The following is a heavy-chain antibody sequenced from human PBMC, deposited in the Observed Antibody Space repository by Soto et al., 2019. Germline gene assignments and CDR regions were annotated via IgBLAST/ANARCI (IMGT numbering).Heavy chain of an antibody. V-gene: IGHV1-69*13. CDR2: IIPLFGTT. CDR3: ARAHGSSWYNWFDP. Sequence: SVKVSCKASGGTFSSYAISWVRQAPGRGLEWMGGIIPLFGTTNYAQKFRGRVTVTADESTSTVYMELRSLRFEDTAVYYCARAHGSSWYNWFDPWGQGTLVTVSS. D-gene: IGHD6-13*01. CDR1: GGTFSSYA. J-gene: IGHJ5*02.